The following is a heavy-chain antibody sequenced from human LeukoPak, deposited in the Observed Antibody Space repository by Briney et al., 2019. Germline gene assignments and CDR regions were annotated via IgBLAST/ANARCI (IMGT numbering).Heavy chain of an antibody. J-gene: IGHJ5*02. D-gene: IGHD3-22*01. CDR2: INQDGSEK. V-gene: IGHV3-7*01. Sequence: GGSLRLSCAASGFTFSDYWISWVRQAPGKGLEWVANINQDGSEKHYVDSLRGRFTISRDNAKNSLYLQMNSLRAEDTAVHFCARDLYYFDRSGYYASDLRGQGTLVTVSS. CDR3: ARDLYYFDRSGYYASDL. CDR1: GFTFSDYW.